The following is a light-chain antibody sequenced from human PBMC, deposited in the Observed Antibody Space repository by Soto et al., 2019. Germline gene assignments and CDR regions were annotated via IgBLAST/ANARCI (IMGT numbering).Light chain of an antibody. CDR2: HAS. J-gene: IGKJ4*01. CDR3: QQRSNGLT. V-gene: IGKV3-11*01. Sequence: ETVLTQSPATLSLSPGERATLSCRASQSVGTNLAWFQQKSGQAPRLLIYHASYRVTGIPARFSGSGSGTDFTLTISSLEPEDFAVYYCQQRSNGLTFGGGTKVEIK. CDR1: QSVGTN.